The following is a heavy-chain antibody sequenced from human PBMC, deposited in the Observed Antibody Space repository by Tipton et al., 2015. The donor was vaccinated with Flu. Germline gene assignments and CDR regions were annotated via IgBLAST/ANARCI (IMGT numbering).Heavy chain of an antibody. D-gene: IGHD1-26*01. V-gene: IGHV3-30*18. CDR3: AKDWLWDGFYYGMNV. CDR2: ISDDGSDE. Sequence: QLVQSGGGVVQPGRSLRLSCVASGFTFSGYGMYWGRQTPGKGLEWVAIISDDGSDEYSADSVKGRFTISRDNPKKTLYLQMNSLRAEDTAVYYCAKDWLWDGFYYGMNVCGQGTTVTVSS. J-gene: IGHJ6*02. CDR1: GFTFSGYG.